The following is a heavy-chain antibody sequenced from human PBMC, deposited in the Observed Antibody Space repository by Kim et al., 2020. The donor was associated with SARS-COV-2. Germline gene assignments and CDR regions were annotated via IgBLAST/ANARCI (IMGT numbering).Heavy chain of an antibody. Sequence: NPSLKDRVCISVETSKNTFSLKLSSVTAADTAVYYCARNARSDGYNFDYWAQGTLVTVSS. V-gene: IGHV4-39*01. CDR3: ARNARSDGYNFDY. J-gene: IGHJ4*02. D-gene: IGHD5-12*01.